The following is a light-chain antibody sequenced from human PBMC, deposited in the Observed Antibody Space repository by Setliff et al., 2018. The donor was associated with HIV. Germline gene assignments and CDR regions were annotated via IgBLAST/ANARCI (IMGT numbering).Light chain of an antibody. V-gene: IGLV2-14*03. J-gene: IGLJ1*01. CDR3: SSYTTSSTLYV. Sequence: SVLTQPASVSGSPGQSITISCTGISSDVGGYCSVSWYQQHPGKAPKLMIYDVINRPSGGSNRFSGSRSGNTASLTTSGLQVEDEADYYCSSYTTSSTLYVFGPGTKGTVL. CDR1: SSDVGGYCS. CDR2: DVI.